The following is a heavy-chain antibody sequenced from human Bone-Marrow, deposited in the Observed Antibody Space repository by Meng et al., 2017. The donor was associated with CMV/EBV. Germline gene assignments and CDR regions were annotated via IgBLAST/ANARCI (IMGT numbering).Heavy chain of an antibody. CDR3: ARVSDLWGENWFDP. CDR2: INPNSGGT. D-gene: IGHD3-10*01. CDR1: GYTFTGYY. J-gene: IGHJ5*02. V-gene: IGHV1-2*02. Sequence: ASVKVSCKASGYTFTGYYMHWVRQAPGQGLEWMGWINPNSGGTNYAQKFQGRVTMTRDTSISTAYMELSSLRSDDTAGDYCARVSDLWGENWFDPWGQGTLVTVSS.